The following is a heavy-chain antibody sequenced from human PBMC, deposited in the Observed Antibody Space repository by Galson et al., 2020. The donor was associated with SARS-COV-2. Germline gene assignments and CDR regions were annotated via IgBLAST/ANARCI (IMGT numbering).Heavy chain of an antibody. Sequence: GASVKVSCQASGYTFTGHYVHWVRRAPGQGLQWMGWINPQSGGTSYAQQFHDRIIMTRDTSINTVYMELNRLTSDDTAVYYCARDTEVVPAAQDGFGLWGQGTMVTVS. CDR1: GYTFTGHY. CDR3: ARDTEVVPAAQDGFGL. D-gene: IGHD2-2*01. J-gene: IGHJ3*01. CDR2: INPQSGGT. V-gene: IGHV1-2*02.